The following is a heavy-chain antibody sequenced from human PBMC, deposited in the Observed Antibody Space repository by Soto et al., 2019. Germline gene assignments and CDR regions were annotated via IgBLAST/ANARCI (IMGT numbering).Heavy chain of an antibody. CDR1: GFTFSSYG. CDR2: ISYDGSNK. D-gene: IGHD2-15*01. V-gene: IGHV3-30*18. CDR3: AEDARDIVGVVAANRYGYFDY. J-gene: IGHJ4*02. Sequence: QVQLVESGGGVVQPGRSLRLSCAASGFTFSSYGMHWVSQAPGKGLEWVAVISYDGSNKYYADSVKGRFTISRDNSKNTLYRHMNSLRAEDTAVYYCAEDARDIVGVVAANRYGYFDYWGQGTLVTVSS.